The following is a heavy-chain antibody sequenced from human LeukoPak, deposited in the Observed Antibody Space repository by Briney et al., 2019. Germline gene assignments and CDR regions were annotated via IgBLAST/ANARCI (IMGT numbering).Heavy chain of an antibody. J-gene: IGHJ4*02. D-gene: IGHD6-19*01. Sequence: PGGSLRLSCAASGFAFSSQAMGWVRQAPGTGLEWVSVISDSGSITYYADSVKGRFTISRDNSVTALFLQVNCLRAEGTAVYYCAKDARRTSGWYFFDYWGQGTLVTVSS. CDR3: AKDARRTSGWYFFDY. V-gene: IGHV3-23*01. CDR1: GFAFSSQA. CDR2: ISDSGSIT.